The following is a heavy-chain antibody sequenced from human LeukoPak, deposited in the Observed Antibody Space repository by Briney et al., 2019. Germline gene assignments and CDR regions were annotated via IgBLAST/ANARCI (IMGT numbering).Heavy chain of an antibody. J-gene: IGHJ6*02. D-gene: IGHD5-18*01. CDR3: ARRRGYSYGYGYYYYYGMDV. CDR2: IYTSGST. CDR1: GGSIGSYY. V-gene: IGHV4-4*07. Sequence: SETLSLTCTVSGGSIGSYYWSWIRQPAGKGLEWTGRIYTSGSTNYNPSLKSRVTMSVDTSKNQFSLKLSSVTAADTAVYYCARRRGYSYGYGYYYYYGMDVWGQGTTVTVSS.